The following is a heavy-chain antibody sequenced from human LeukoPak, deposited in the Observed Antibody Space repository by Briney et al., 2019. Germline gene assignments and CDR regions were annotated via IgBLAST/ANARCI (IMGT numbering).Heavy chain of an antibody. CDR3: ARRDIVVVPAASPALDP. CDR2: ISAYNGNT. Sequence: ASVKVSCKASGYTFTSYGTSWVRHAPGQALEWMGWISAYNGNTNYAQKLQGRVTMTKDTSKSTAYMELRSLRSDDTAVYYCARRDIVVVPAASPALDPWGQGTLVTVSS. D-gene: IGHD2-2*01. V-gene: IGHV1-18*01. CDR1: GYTFTSYG. J-gene: IGHJ5*02.